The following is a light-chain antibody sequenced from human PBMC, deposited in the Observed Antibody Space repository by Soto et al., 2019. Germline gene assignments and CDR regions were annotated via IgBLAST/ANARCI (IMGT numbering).Light chain of an antibody. CDR3: MQALQTWT. CDR2: LGS. CDR1: QSLLHSNGYNY. Sequence: DIVMTQSPLSLPVTPGEPASISCRSSQSLLHSNGYNYLDWYLQKPGQSPQLLIYLGSNRASGVPDRFSGSGSGTDFALKISRVLAEDIGVYYCMQALQTWTFGQGTKVEIK. V-gene: IGKV2-28*01. J-gene: IGKJ1*01.